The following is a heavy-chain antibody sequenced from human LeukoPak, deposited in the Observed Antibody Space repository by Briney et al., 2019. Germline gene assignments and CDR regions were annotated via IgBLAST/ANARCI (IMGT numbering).Heavy chain of an antibody. D-gene: IGHD2-2*01. CDR3: ARERPYCSSTSCYYFDY. V-gene: IGHV1-2*02. CDR2: INPNSGGT. J-gene: IGHJ4*02. Sequence: ASVKVSCKASGYTFTGYYMHWVRQAPGQGLEWVGWINPNSGGTNYAQKFRGRVTMTRDTSISTAYMELSRLRSDDTAVYYCARERPYCSSTSCYYFDYWGQGTLVTVSS. CDR1: GYTFTGYY.